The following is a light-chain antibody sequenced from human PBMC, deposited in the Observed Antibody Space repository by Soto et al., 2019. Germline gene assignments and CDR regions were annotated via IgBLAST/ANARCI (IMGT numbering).Light chain of an antibody. CDR3: QQLNSYLLT. V-gene: IGKV1-8*01. J-gene: IGKJ4*01. CDR2: AAS. CDR1: QGISSY. Sequence: AILMTQSPPAVSASTGDRVTITCRASQGISSYLAWYQQKPGKAPKVWMYAASTLQSGVPSRFSGSGSGTDFTLTISCLQSEDFAAYYCQQLNSYLLTFGGGTKVDIK.